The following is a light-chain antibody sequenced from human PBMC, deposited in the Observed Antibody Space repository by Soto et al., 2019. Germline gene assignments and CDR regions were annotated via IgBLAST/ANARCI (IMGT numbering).Light chain of an antibody. CDR3: QQYNVWPYT. CDR1: QSVNSN. V-gene: IGKV3-15*01. Sequence: EIVMTQSPATLSVSPGERATLSCRASQSVNSNLAWYQQKPGQAPRLLVYGASTRAAGIPARFSGSGSGTDFTLTISSLQSEDFAVYSCQQYNVWPYTFGQGTKLGI. CDR2: GAS. J-gene: IGKJ2*01.